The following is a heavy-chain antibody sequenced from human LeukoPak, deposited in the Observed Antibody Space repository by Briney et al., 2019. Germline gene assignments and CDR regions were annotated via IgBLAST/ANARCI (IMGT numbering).Heavy chain of an antibody. J-gene: IGHJ4*02. Sequence: SETLSLTCTVSGGSISSYYWSWIRQPAGKGPEWIGRIYTSGSTNYNPSLKSRVTMSVDTSKNQFSPKLSSVTAADTAVYYCARLAGIAAAGTFDYWGQGTLVTVSS. V-gene: IGHV4-4*07. CDR3: ARLAGIAAAGTFDY. CDR1: GGSISSYY. D-gene: IGHD6-13*01. CDR2: IYTSGST.